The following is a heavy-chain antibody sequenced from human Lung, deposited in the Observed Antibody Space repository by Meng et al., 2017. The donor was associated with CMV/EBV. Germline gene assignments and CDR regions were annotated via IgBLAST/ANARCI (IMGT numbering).Heavy chain of an antibody. CDR2: IYSGGSST. CDR1: GFTFSSYA. D-gene: IGHD6-13*01. J-gene: IGHJ6*02. Sequence: GGSXRLXXAASGFTFSSYAMSWVRQAPGKGLEWVSVIYSGGSSTYYVDSVKGRFTISRDNSKNTLYLQMNSLRDEDTAVYYCAKVGQGYSNPVDYYYGMDVXGQGXTVTVSS. CDR3: AKVGQGYSNPVDYYYGMDV. V-gene: IGHV3-23*03.